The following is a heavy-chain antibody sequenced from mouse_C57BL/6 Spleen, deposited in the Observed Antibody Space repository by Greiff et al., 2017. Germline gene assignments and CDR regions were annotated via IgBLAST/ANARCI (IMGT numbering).Heavy chain of an antibody. Sequence: QVQLKESGPELVKPGASVKISCKASGYAFSSSWMNWVKQRPGKGLEWIGRIYPGDGATNYNGKFKGKATLTADKSSSTAYMQLSSLTSEDSAVYFCARDIYYGNYPGYWGQGTLVTVSA. CDR1: GYAFSSSW. CDR3: ARDIYYGNYPGY. V-gene: IGHV1-82*01. CDR2: IYPGDGAT. J-gene: IGHJ3*01. D-gene: IGHD2-1*01.